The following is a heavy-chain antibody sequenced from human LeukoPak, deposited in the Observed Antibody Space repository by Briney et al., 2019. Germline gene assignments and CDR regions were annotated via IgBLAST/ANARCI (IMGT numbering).Heavy chain of an antibody. D-gene: IGHD5-12*01. CDR2: INHSGST. CDR1: GGSFSGYY. Sequence: SETLSPTCAVYGGSFSGYYWSWTRQPPGKGLEWIGEINHSGSTNYNPSLKSRVTISVDTSKNQFSLKLSSVTAADTAVYYCASAGPTSYYFDYWGQGTLVTVSS. J-gene: IGHJ4*02. V-gene: IGHV4-34*01. CDR3: ASAGPTSYYFDY.